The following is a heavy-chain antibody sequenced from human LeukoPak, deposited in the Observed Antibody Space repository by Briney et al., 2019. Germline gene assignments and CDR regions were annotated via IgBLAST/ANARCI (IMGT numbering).Heavy chain of an antibody. J-gene: IGHJ4*02. CDR1: GFTFSTYS. V-gene: IGHV3-48*04. CDR2: ISSSSSTI. CDR3: AKSDCGTIGCKRLHY. Sequence: GSLRLSCAASGFTFSTYSMNWVRQAPGKGLEWVSYISSSSSTIYYADSVKGRFTISRDNAKNSLYLQMLSLRAEDTALFYCAKSDCGTIGCKRLHYWGQGTLVTVSS. D-gene: IGHD4/OR15-4a*01.